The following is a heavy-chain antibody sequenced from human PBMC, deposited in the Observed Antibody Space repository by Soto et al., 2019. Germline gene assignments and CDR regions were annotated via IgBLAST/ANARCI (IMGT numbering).Heavy chain of an antibody. V-gene: IGHV3-72*01. D-gene: IGHD2-15*01. CDR2: IRNKANSYTT. Sequence: LRLSCAASGFTFSDHFMDWVRQAPGKGLEWVGRIRNKANSYTTEYAASVKGRFTISRDNSENLLYLQMNSLTTEDTAVYYCSRGFCGGGTCYSADYWGPGTLVTVSS. J-gene: IGHJ4*02. CDR3: SRGFCGGGTCYSADY. CDR1: GFTFSDHF.